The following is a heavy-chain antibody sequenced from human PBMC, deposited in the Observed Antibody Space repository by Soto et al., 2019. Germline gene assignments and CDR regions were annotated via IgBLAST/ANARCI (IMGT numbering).Heavy chain of an antibody. CDR1: GFLFSIYE. CDR2: ISYSGTTI. V-gene: IGHV3-48*03. D-gene: IGHD3-16*01. J-gene: IGHJ6*02. CDR3: ARYMRSNNYSYGMDV. Sequence: GGSLRLSCAASGFLFSIYEMNLVRQAPGKGLEWVSYISYSGTTIYYADSVKGRFTISRDNAKNSLYLQMNSLRAEDTDVYYCARYMRSNNYSYGMDVWGQGTTVTVSS.